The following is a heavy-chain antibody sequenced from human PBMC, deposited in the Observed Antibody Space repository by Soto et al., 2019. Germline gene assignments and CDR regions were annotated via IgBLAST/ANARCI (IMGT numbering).Heavy chain of an antibody. CDR2: SSAYNGNT. V-gene: IGHV1-18*01. Sequence: QVQLVQSGAAVKKPGASVKVSCKASGYTFTSYGITWVRQAPGRGLGWLGWSSAYNGNTDYAQKVQDRVTMTTDISTSTPYMELRSLRSDDTAVYYCARADVLEYSCRFCLDFWGQGTLVTVSS. CDR1: GYTFTSYG. D-gene: IGHD2-21*01. CDR3: ARADVLEYSCRFCLDF. J-gene: IGHJ4*02.